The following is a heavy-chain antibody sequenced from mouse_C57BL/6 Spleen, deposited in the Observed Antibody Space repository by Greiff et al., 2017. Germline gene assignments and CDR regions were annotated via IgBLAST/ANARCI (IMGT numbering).Heavy chain of an antibody. CDR1: GYTFTDYY. V-gene: IGHV1-76*01. D-gene: IGHD3-2*02. J-gene: IGHJ2*01. Sequence: QVHVKQSGAELVRPGASVKLSCKASGYTFTDYYINWVKQRPGQGLEWIARIYPGSGNTYYNEKFKGKATLTAEKSSSTAYMQLSSLTSEDSAAYFCARLNSSGPLDYWGQGTTLTVSS. CDR2: IYPGSGNT. CDR3: ARLNSSGPLDY.